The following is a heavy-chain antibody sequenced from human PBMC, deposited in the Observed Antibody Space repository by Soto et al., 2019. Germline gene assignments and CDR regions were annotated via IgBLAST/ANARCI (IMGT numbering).Heavy chain of an antibody. V-gene: IGHV1-18*01. CDR2: ISAYNGIT. CDR3: ARVPLGKGGPH. CDR1: GSPFPSYG. J-gene: IGHJ1*01. Sequence: QVQLVQSGAEGKNPGTSGKVSGRVSGSPFPSYGISWGRQAPGQGLEWMGWISAYNGITNYAQKLQGRVTMTTDTSTSTAYMELRSLRSDDTAVYYCARVPLGKGGPHWGQGTLVTVSS. D-gene: IGHD3-16*01.